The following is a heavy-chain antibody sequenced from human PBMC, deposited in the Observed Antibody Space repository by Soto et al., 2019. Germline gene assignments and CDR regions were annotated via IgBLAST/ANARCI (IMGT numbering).Heavy chain of an antibody. Sequence: EVQLLESGGGLVQPGGSLRLSCAASGFTFSTYSMAWVRQAPGKGLAWVSGLSGGGANTFYADSVKGRFIISVDNSKNTVYLQMNSLRVEDTAVYYCARWDGYGDEWGQGTLVTVSS. CDR2: LSGGGANT. J-gene: IGHJ4*02. CDR1: GFTFSTYS. CDR3: ARWDGYGDE. D-gene: IGHD5-12*01. V-gene: IGHV3-23*01.